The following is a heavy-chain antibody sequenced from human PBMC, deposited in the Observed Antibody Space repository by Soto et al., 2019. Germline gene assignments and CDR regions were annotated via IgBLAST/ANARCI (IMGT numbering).Heavy chain of an antibody. CDR3: ARAGVGPTTFFGYLDV. CDR2: IRYDGSNI. CDR1: VFTFIGLG. Sequence: QVQLVESGGGVVQPGRSLRLSCAASVFTFIGLGMHWVRQAPAKGLEWVAVIRYDGSNIYYADPVKGRFTISRDNSKDKLYLQMNSLRADNTAVYYSARAGVGPTTFFGYLDVWGQGTLVTVAS. D-gene: IGHD1-26*01. J-gene: IGHJ4*02. V-gene: IGHV3-33*01.